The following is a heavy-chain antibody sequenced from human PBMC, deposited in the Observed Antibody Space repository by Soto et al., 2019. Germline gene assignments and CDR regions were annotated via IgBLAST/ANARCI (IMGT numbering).Heavy chain of an antibody. J-gene: IGHJ6*02. CDR2: IIPIFGTA. CDR1: GGTFSSYA. V-gene: IGHV1-69*12. CDR3: VRDGDSVVVPVAMRGMDV. D-gene: IGHD2-2*01. Sequence: QVQLVQSGAEVKKPGSSVKVSCKASGGTFSSYAISWVRQAPGQGLEWMGGIIPIFGTANYAQKFQGRVTITADESMSSAYRVLSGLRSVDTAVYYCVRDGDSVVVPVAMRGMDVWVPVTTVTGCS.